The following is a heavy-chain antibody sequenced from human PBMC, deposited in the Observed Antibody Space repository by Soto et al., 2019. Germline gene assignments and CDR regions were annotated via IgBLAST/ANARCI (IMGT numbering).Heavy chain of an antibody. CDR2: ISAYNGNT. D-gene: IGHD6-6*01. CDR3: ARDSSSFGYYGMDV. CDR1: GYTFTSYG. V-gene: IGHV1-18*01. Sequence: ASVKVSCKASGYTFTSYGISWVRQAPGQGLEWKGWISAYNGNTNYAQKLQGRVTMTTDTSTSTANMELRSLRSDDTAVYYCARDSSSFGYYGMDVWGQGTTVTVSS. J-gene: IGHJ6*02.